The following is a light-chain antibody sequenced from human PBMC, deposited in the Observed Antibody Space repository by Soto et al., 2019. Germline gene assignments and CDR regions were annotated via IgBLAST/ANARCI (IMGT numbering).Light chain of an antibody. Sequence: QSALTQPASVSGSPGQSITISCTGTSNDIGGYNYVSWYQQHPGKAPKLLIFEVRSRPSGVSNRFSGSKSGNTASLTISALQPEDEADYFCNSYTSSTSLPYVFGTGTKVTAL. CDR3: NSYTSSTSLPYV. CDR1: SNDIGGYNY. J-gene: IGLJ1*01. CDR2: EVR. V-gene: IGLV2-14*01.